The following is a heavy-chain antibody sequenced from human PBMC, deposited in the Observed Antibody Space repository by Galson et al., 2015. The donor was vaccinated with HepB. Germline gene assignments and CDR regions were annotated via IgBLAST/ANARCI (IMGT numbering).Heavy chain of an antibody. CDR1: GFTFGDYA. V-gene: IGHV3-49*03. Sequence: SLRLSCAASGFTFGDYAITWFRQAPGKGLEWVGFIRSRAFGGTTEDAASVKGRFTFSRDDSKSTAYLQMNNLKPEDTAVYYCTRDLPFFCSGTSCSTPPFDSWGQGSLVTVSS. D-gene: IGHD2-2*02. CDR2: IRSRAFGGTT. CDR3: TRDLPFFCSGTSCSTPPFDS. J-gene: IGHJ4*02.